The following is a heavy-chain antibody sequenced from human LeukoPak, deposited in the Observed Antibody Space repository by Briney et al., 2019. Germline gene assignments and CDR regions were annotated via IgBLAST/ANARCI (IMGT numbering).Heavy chain of an antibody. J-gene: IGHJ4*02. V-gene: IGHV3-33*06. CDR1: GFTFSSYG. Sequence: PGGSLRLSCAASGFTFSSYGMHWVRQAPGKGLEWVAVIWYDGSNKYYADSVKGRFTISRDNSENTLYLQVSSLRAEDTAVYYCAKRDRPCSGDCSAPYYFDYWGQGTLVTVSS. CDR3: AKRDRPCSGDCSAPYYFDY. CDR2: IWYDGSNK. D-gene: IGHD2-21*02.